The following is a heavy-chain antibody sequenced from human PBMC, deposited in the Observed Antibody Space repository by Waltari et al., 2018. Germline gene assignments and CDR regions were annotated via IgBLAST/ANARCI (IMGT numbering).Heavy chain of an antibody. CDR3: ARDPGNNYYDSSGYYLDY. J-gene: IGHJ4*02. CDR2: IYSGGST. Sequence: EVQLVESGGGLIQPGGSLRLSCAASGFTVSSNYMSWVRQAPGKGLEWVSVIYSGGSTYYADSVKGRFTISRDNSKNPLYLQMNSLRAEDTAVYYCARDPGNNYYDSSGYYLDYWGQGTLVIVSS. CDR1: GFTVSSNY. V-gene: IGHV3-53*01. D-gene: IGHD3-22*01.